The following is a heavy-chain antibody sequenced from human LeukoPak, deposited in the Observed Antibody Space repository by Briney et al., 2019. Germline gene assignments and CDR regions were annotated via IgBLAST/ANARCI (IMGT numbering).Heavy chain of an antibody. CDR1: GFTFSSYA. CDR2: ISYDGSNK. J-gene: IGHJ4*02. V-gene: IGHV3-30-3*02. CDR3: AKKASGSYFQGPDY. Sequence: GGSLRLSCAASGFTFSSYAMHWVRQAPGKGLEWVAVISYDGSNKYYADSVKGRFTISRDNSKNTLYLQMNSLRAEDTAVYYCAKKASGSYFQGPDYWGQGTLVTVSS. D-gene: IGHD1-26*01.